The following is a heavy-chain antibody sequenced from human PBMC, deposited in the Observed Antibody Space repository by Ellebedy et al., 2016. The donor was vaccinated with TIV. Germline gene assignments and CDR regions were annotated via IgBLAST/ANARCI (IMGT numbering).Heavy chain of an antibody. V-gene: IGHV3-7*01. J-gene: IGHJ5*02. Sequence: GGSLRLSCAASGFTFSSYWMNWVRQAPGKGLEWVANIKQDGTEKYYVDSVEGRFTISRDNAKNSLYLQMNSLRAEDTAVYYCIIPPGADPENWFDPWGQGTLVTVSS. CDR2: IKQDGTEK. CDR3: IIPPGADPENWFDP. CDR1: GFTFSSYW. D-gene: IGHD2/OR15-2a*01.